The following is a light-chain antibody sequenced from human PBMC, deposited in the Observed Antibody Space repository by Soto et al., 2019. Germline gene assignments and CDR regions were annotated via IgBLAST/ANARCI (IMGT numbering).Light chain of an antibody. CDR1: QSVRSRY. V-gene: IGKV3-20*01. CDR2: GAS. J-gene: IGKJ5*01. CDR3: QQYGRSIA. Sequence: EIVLTQYPGTLSLSPGERATLSCRASQSVRSRYLAWYQHKVGQAPRLLIYGASSRATGIPDRFSGSGSGTEFTLTISRLEPEAFAVYYCQQYGRSIAFGRGTRLEIK.